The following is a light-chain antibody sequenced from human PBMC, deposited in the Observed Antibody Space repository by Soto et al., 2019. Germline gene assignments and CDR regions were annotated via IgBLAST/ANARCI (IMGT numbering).Light chain of an antibody. CDR1: SSDVGSYNL. V-gene: IGLV2-23*01. CDR2: EGS. CDR3: CSYASSGTYV. Sequence: QSVLTQPASVSGSPGQSITISCTGTSSDVGSYNLVSWYQQHPGKAPKLMIYEGSKRPSRISSRFSGSKSGNTASLTISGLQAEDEADFYCCSYASSGTYVFGTGTKVTVL. J-gene: IGLJ1*01.